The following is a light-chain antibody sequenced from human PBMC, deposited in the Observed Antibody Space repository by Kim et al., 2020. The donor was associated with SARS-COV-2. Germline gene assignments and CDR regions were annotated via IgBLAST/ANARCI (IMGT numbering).Light chain of an antibody. CDR1: NIGSKG. V-gene: IGLV3-21*04. CDR2: YDS. J-gene: IGLJ3*02. CDR3: QVWDSSSDHWV. Sequence: APGKAARITCGGNNIGSKGVHWYQPKPGQAPVLVIYYDSDRPSGIPERFSGSNSGNTATLTISRVEAGDEADYYCQVWDSSSDHWVFGGGTQLTVL.